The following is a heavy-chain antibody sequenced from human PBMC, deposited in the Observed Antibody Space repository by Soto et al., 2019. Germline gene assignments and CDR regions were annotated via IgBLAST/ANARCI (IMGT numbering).Heavy chain of an antibody. Sequence: SETLSLTCTVSGGSISSSSYYWGWIRQPPGKGLEWIGSIYYSGSTYYNPSLKSRVTISVDTSKNQFSLKLSSVTAADTAVYYCARTYHSSGYYYDYWGQGTLVTVSS. D-gene: IGHD3-22*01. CDR1: GGSISSSSYY. J-gene: IGHJ4*02. CDR3: ARTYHSSGYYYDY. CDR2: IYYSGST. V-gene: IGHV4-39*01.